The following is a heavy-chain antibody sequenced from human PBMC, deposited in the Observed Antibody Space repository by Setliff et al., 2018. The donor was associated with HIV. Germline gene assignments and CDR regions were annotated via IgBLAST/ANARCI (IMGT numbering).Heavy chain of an antibody. CDR2: INGDESST. CDR3: ARDRDYDFWSGYYSNDALDI. V-gene: IGHV3-74*01. D-gene: IGHD3-3*01. Sequence: PGGSLRLSCAASGFTFSSYWMHWVRQAPGKGLVWVSRINGDESSTNYADSVKGRFTISRDNAKNTLYLQMNSLRAEDTAVYYCARDRDYDFWSGYYSNDALDIWGQGTTVTVSS. J-gene: IGHJ3*02. CDR1: GFTFSSYW.